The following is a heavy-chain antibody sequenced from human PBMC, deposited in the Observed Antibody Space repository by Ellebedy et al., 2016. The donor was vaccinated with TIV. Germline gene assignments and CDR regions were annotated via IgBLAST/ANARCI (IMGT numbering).Heavy chain of an antibody. CDR1: GLIVSYNY. J-gene: IGHJ5*01. V-gene: IGHV3-53*01. CDR2: IYSGGST. D-gene: IGHD1-26*01. CDR3: ARSWEWSTSKADS. Sequence: GESLKISXAASGLIVSYNYMGWVRQAPGKGPEWVSIIYSGGSTFYADAVRGRFTISRDSSVNTLYLQMDSLRAEDTAIYYCARSWEWSTSKADSWGQGTPVTVSS.